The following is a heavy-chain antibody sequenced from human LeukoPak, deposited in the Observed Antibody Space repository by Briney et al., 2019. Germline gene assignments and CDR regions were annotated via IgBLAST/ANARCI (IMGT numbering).Heavy chain of an antibody. V-gene: IGHV3-7*03. J-gene: IGHJ4*02. CDR1: GSTFSSSW. CDR3: ASDRRAHGY. CDR2: IKEDGSEK. Sequence: GGSLRLSCEASGSTFSSSWMTWVRQAPGKGLEWVANIKEDGSEKYYVDSVKGRFTISRDNAKNSLYLQMNSLRAEDTAVYYCASDRRAHGYWGQGTLVTVSS.